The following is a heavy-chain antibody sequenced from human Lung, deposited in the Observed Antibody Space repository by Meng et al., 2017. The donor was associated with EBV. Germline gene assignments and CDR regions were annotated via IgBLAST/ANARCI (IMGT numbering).Heavy chain of an antibody. CDR3: ARDSDSAYSLGY. V-gene: IGHV4-4*02. CDR1: GGSIIIGNW. D-gene: IGHD2-21*01. CDR2: IHHSGRT. J-gene: IGHJ4*02. Sequence: VQLPESGPGLVNPSGTLSLSLPVPGGSIIIGNWWSWGRRSPGKGLEWIGEIHHSGRTNYNPSLKSRITMSLDKPKNQFSLKLSSVTAADTAVYYCARDSDSAYSLGYWGQGTLVTVSS.